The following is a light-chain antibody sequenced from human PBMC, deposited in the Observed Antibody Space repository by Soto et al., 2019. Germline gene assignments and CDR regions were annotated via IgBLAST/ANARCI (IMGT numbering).Light chain of an antibody. Sequence: EKVMTQSPATLSVSPGERATLSCRASHSVSSSLAWYQQKPGQAPRLLIYGASTRATGIPVRFSGSGSGTEFTLTISSLQSEDFAIYYCQQYNNWPPMYTFGQGTKLEIK. CDR2: GAS. J-gene: IGKJ2*01. V-gene: IGKV3-15*01. CDR1: HSVSSS. CDR3: QQYNNWPPMYT.